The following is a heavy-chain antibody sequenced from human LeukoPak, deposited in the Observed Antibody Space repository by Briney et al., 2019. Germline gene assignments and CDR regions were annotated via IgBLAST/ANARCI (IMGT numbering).Heavy chain of an antibody. CDR2: ISDYNGNT. CDR1: GYTFTRYS. V-gene: IGHV1-18*01. Sequence: ASVKVSCKASGYTFTRYSISWVRQAPGQGLEWMGWISDYNGNTNYAQKLQGRVTMTTDTSTSKAYLELRSLRSDATAVYYCSRVYSSSWYMDYWGQGTLGTVSS. CDR3: SRVYSSSWYMDY. D-gene: IGHD6-13*01. J-gene: IGHJ4*02.